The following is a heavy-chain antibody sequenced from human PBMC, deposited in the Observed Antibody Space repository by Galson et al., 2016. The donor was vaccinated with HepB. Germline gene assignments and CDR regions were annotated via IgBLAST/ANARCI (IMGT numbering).Heavy chain of an antibody. V-gene: IGHV3-33*08. J-gene: IGHJ4*02. CDR2: IWYDGSNK. D-gene: IGHD1-14*01. Sequence: SLRLSCAASGFNFGGYWMHWVRQTPGKGLEWVATIWYDGSNKYYSDSVKGRFTISRDNSNNTLYLQMNSLRAEDTAVYYCARDPDLRYYFDYWGQGTLVTVSS. CDR3: ARDPDLRYYFDY. CDR1: GFNFGGYW.